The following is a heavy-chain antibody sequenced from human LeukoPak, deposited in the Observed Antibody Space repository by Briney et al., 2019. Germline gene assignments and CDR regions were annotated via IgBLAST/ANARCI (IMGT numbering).Heavy chain of an antibody. D-gene: IGHD5-18*01. J-gene: IGHJ6*03. CDR3: ARTEESGYSYRYFGYYYYMDV. CDR1: GRSISSYY. V-gene: IGHV4-59*07. Sequence: SDTLSLTCTVSGRSISSYYWSWLRQPPREGLEWIGYIYYSGSTNYNPSLKSRVTISVDTSKNRFSLKLSSVTAADTAVYYCARTEESGYSYRYFGYYYYMDVWGKGTTVTVSS. CDR2: IYYSGST.